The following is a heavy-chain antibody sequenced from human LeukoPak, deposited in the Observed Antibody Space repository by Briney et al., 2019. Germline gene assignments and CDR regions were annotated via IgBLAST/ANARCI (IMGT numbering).Heavy chain of an antibody. J-gene: IGHJ4*02. CDR2: IYYSGST. D-gene: IGHD2-21*02. Sequence: SQTLSLTCTVSGGSISSYYWSWIRQPPGKGLEWIGYIYYSGSTNYNPSLKSRVTISVDTSKNQFSLKLSSVTAADTAVYYCARVAYCGGDCYSYYFDYWGQGTLVTVSS. CDR1: GGSISSYY. CDR3: ARVAYCGGDCYSYYFDY. V-gene: IGHV4-59*01.